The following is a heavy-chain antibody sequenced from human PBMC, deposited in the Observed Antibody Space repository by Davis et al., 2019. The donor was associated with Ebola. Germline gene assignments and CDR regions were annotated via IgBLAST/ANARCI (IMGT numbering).Heavy chain of an antibody. Sequence: SVQVSCKASAGSFSSYAITWVPQAPGQGLEWIGGTIPLFGRASYAQKFQGRVTITADESTSTAYMEVSSLRSDDTAVYYCARVRSLAAAGMDVWGKGTTVTVSS. CDR3: ARVRSLAAAGMDV. J-gene: IGHJ6*04. V-gene: IGHV1-69*13. D-gene: IGHD6-13*01. CDR1: AGSFSSYA. CDR2: TIPLFGRA.